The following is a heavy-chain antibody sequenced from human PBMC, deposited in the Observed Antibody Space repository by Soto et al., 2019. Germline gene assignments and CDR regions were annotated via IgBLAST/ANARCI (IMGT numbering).Heavy chain of an antibody. CDR3: ASEYCGGDCYSAARYGMDV. D-gene: IGHD2-21*02. CDR1: GYTLTSYA. J-gene: IGHJ6*02. CDR2: INAGNGNT. V-gene: IGHV1-3*01. Sequence: GASVKVSCKASGYTLTSYAMHWVRQAPGQRHEWMGWINAGNGNTKYSQKFQGRVTITRDTSASTAYMELSSLRSEDTAVYYCASEYCGGDCYSAARYGMDVWGQGTTVTVSS.